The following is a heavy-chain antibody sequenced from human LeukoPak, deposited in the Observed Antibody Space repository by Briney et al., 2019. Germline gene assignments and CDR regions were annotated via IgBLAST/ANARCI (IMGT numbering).Heavy chain of an antibody. J-gene: IGHJ4*02. CDR1: GGTFSSYA. D-gene: IGHD4/OR15-4a*01. CDR2: IIPILGIA. Sequence: SVKVSCKASGGTFSSYAISWVRQAPGQGLEWMGRIIPILGIANYAQKFQGRVTITADKSTSTAYMELSSLRVEDTAVYYCAKDSAVLSPALFDYWGQGTLVTVSS. V-gene: IGHV1-69*04. CDR3: AKDSAVLSPALFDY.